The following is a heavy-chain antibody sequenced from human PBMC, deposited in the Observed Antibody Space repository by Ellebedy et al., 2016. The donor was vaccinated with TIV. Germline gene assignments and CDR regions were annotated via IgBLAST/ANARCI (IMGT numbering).Heavy chain of an antibody. CDR2: IWYDGSNK. Sequence: GGSLRLXXAASGFTFSSYGMHWVRQAPGKGLEWVAVIWYDGSNKYYADSVKGRFTISRDNSKNTLYLQMNSLRAEDTAVYYCARKTHDYGDYDYYYGMGVWGQGTTVTVSS. J-gene: IGHJ6*02. D-gene: IGHD4-17*01. CDR3: ARKTHDYGDYDYYYGMGV. CDR1: GFTFSSYG. V-gene: IGHV3-33*01.